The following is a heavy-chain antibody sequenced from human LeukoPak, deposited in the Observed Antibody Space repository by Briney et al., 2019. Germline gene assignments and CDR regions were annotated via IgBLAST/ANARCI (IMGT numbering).Heavy chain of an antibody. Sequence: GGSLRLSCAASGFTVSSYAMSWVRQTPGKGLEWVSAISGSGGSTYYADSVKGRFTISRDNSKNTLYLQMNSLRAEDTAVYYCAKLQVPLYYYDSSGYFDYWGQGTLVTVSS. CDR3: AKLQVPLYYYDSSGYFDY. V-gene: IGHV3-23*01. D-gene: IGHD3-22*01. J-gene: IGHJ4*02. CDR2: ISGSGGST. CDR1: GFTVSSYA.